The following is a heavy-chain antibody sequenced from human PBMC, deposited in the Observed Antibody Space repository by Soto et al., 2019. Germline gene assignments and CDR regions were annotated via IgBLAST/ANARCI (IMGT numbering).Heavy chain of an antibody. CDR3: ATRPPAFDY. CDR2: ITTDKGKT. CDR1: GYTFTSYG. D-gene: IGHD6-6*01. J-gene: IGHJ4*02. Sequence: QVQLVQSGPEVKKPGASVKVSCKTSGYTFTSYGITWVRQAPGQGLEWMGWITTDKGKTTYAQKFQGRVTMTTDTSTSTAYMELRSLRSDDTARYYCATRPPAFDYWGQGTLVTVSS. V-gene: IGHV1-18*01.